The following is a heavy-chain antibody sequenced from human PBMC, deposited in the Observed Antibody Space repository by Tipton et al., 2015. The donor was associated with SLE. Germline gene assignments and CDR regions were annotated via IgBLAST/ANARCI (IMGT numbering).Heavy chain of an antibody. J-gene: IGHJ2*01. D-gene: IGHD3-16*01. Sequence: TLSLTCTVSGGSINGYYWNWFRQPPGRELEWIGYIYHSGSTNYNPSLKSRVTMSVDTSKNQFSLKLSSATTADTAVYYCARDLGAGWGGHWYFDLWGRGTLLTVSS. CDR1: GGSINGYY. CDR2: IYHSGST. V-gene: IGHV4-59*01. CDR3: ARDLGAGWGGHWYFDL.